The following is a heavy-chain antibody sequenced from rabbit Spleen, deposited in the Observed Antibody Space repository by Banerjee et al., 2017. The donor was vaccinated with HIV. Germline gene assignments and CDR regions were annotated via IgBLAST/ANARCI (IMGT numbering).Heavy chain of an antibody. J-gene: IGHJ6*01. CDR1: RFPFSDKAV. CDR2: IAGSSSGFT. Sequence: QEQLVESGGGLVQPEGSLTLTCTASRFPFSDKAVMCWVRQAPGKGLEWISCIAGSSSGFTYSATWAKGRFTCSKTSSTTVTLQMTSLTVADTATYFCARDTGSSFSSYGMDLWGQGTLVTVS. CDR3: ARDTGSSFSSYGMDL. D-gene: IGHD8-1*01. V-gene: IGHV1S45*01.